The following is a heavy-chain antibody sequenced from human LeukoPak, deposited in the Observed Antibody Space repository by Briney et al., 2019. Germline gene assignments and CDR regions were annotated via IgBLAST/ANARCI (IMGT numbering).Heavy chain of an antibody. Sequence: APVKVSCTASLDTFTSYTISWGRQAPGQGGEWMGRIIPILGIANYAQRFQGRVTITADESKSTAYMELSSLRSEDTAVYYCASGRWLQYPFDYWGQGTLVTVSS. J-gene: IGHJ4*02. CDR3: ASGRWLQYPFDY. CDR2: IIPILGIA. D-gene: IGHD5-24*01. CDR1: LDTFTSYT. V-gene: IGHV1-69*02.